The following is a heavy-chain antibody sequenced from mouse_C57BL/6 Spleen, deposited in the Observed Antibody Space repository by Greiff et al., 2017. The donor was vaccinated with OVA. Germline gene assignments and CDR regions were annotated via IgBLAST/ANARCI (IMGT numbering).Heavy chain of an antibody. D-gene: IGHD1-1*01. CDR2: ISDGGSYT. J-gene: IGHJ2*01. V-gene: IGHV5-4*03. CDR3: ARGYGTFDY. CDR1: GFTFSSYA. Sequence: EVKLVESGGGLVKPGGSLKLSCAASGFTFSSYAMSWVRQTPEKRLEWVATISDGGSYTYYPDNVKGRFTISRDNAKKNLYLQMSHLKSEDTAMYYCARGYGTFDYWGQGTTLTVSS.